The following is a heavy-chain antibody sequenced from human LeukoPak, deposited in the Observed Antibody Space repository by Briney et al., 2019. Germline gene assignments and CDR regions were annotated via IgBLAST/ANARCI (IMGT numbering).Heavy chain of an antibody. V-gene: IGHV4-59*08. CDR3: ARRCFFCGGDPEANYFDY. J-gene: IGHJ4*02. CDR1: GGSISSYY. CDR2: IYYSGST. D-gene: IGHD2-21*02. Sequence: SETLSLTCTVSGGSISSYYWSWIRQPPGKGLEWIGYIYYSGSTNYNPSLKSRVAISVDTSKNQFSLKLSSVTAADTAVYYCARRCFFCGGDPEANYFDYWGQGTLVTVSS.